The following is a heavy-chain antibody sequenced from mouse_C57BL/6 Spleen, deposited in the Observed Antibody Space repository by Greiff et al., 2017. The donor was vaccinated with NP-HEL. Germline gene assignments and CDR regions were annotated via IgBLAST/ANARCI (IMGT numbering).Heavy chain of an antibody. CDR2: ISPGSGYT. Sequence: QVHVKQSGAELVKPGASVKLSCKASGSTFTSYWMHWLKQRPGQGLEWIGYISPGSGYTYYNQKFTDQATLTADKSSSTAYMQLSSLTYEDSAVYYCAREGNGYYDAMDYWGQGTSVTVSS. CDR1: GSTFTSYW. V-gene: IGHV1-7*01. CDR3: AREGNGYYDAMDY. D-gene: IGHD2-2*01. J-gene: IGHJ4*01.